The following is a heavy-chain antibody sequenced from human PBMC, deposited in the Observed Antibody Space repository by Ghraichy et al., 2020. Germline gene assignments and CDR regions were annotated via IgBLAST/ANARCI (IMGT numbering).Heavy chain of an antibody. V-gene: IGHV4-31*03. CDR2: IYYSGST. Sequence: SQTLSLTCTVSVGSISSGGYYCSWIRQHPGKGLEWIGHIYYSGSTYYNPSLKSRVTILIDTSKNKFSLKLSSVTAADTAVYYCARGYYDSSSYYEGDGYYYGMAVWGQGTTVTVSS. CDR3: ARGYYDSSSYYEGDGYYYGMAV. D-gene: IGHD3-22*01. J-gene: IGHJ6*02. CDR1: VGSISSGGYY.